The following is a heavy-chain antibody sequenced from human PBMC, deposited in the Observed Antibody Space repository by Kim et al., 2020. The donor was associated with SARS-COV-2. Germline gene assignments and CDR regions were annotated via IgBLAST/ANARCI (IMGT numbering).Heavy chain of an antibody. V-gene: IGHV3-11*05. CDR2: ISSSSSYT. CDR3: AREGMGCSGGSCYVFDY. D-gene: IGHD2-15*01. Sequence: GGSLRLSCAASGFTFSDYYMSWIRQAPGKGLEWVSYISSSSSYTNYADSVKGRFTISRDNAKNSLYLQMNSLRAEDTAVYYCAREGMGCSGGSCYVFDYWGQGTLVTVSS. CDR1: GFTFSDYY. J-gene: IGHJ4*02.